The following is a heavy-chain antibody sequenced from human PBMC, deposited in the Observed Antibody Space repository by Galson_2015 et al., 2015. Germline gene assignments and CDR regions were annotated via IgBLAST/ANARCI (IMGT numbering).Heavy chain of an antibody. D-gene: IGHD2-2*01. J-gene: IGHJ3*02. CDR1: GGTFSSYA. CDR2: IIPIFGTA. Sequence: SVKVSCKASGGTFSSYAISWVRQAPGQGLEWMGGIIPIFGTANYAQKFQGRVTITADKSTSTAYMELSSLRSEDTAVYYCARDCGSSEVCGAFDIWGQGTMVTVSS. V-gene: IGHV1-69*06. CDR3: ARDCGSSEVCGAFDI.